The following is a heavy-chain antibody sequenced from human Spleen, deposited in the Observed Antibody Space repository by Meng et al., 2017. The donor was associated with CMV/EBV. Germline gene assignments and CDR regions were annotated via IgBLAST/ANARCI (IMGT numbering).Heavy chain of an antibody. CDR2: INGDGSRT. CDR3: TRFGVAARPIYYFYRMDD. J-gene: IGHJ6*02. V-gene: IGHV3-74*01. D-gene: IGHD6-6*01. CDR1: GFTFSTWW. Sequence: GGSLRLSCAASGFTFSTWWMHWLRHAPGKGLVWVSRINGDGSRTSYADSVKGRFTISRDNAKNTLYLQMNSRRSEDMAVYTCTRFGVAARPIYYFYRMDDWGQGTTVTVSS.